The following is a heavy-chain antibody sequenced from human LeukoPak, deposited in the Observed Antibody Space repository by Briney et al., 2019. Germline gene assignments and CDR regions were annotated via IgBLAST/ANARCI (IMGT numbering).Heavy chain of an antibody. Sequence: SETLSLTCAVYGGSFSSYYWSWIRQPPGEGLQWIGEINRSGRTNYNPSLASRVTISADTSNNQFSLKLTSVTAADTAVYYCARDVGDSSGYYYFDYWGQGTLVTVSS. CDR3: ARDVGDSSGYYYFDY. CDR2: INRSGRT. V-gene: IGHV4-34*01. D-gene: IGHD3-22*01. J-gene: IGHJ4*02. CDR1: GGSFSSYY.